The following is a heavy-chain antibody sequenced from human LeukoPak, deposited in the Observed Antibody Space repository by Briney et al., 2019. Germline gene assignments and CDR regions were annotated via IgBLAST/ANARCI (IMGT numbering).Heavy chain of an antibody. Sequence: ASVKVSCKASGYTFTSYYMHWVRQAPGQGLEWMGIINPSGGSTSYAQKFQGRVTMTRDTSTSTVYMELSSLRSEDTAVYYCARDGIAAAGTYYYGMDVWGQGTTVTVSS. CDR3: ARDGIAAAGTYYYGMDV. J-gene: IGHJ6*02. CDR1: GYTFTSYY. D-gene: IGHD6-13*01. V-gene: IGHV1-46*01. CDR2: INPSGGST.